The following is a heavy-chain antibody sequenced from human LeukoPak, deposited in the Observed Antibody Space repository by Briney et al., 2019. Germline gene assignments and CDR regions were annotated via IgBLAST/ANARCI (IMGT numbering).Heavy chain of an antibody. V-gene: IGHV3-11*06. CDR1: GFTFSDYY. D-gene: IGHD2-15*01. CDR3: ARDPPYCSSGSCYFDY. J-gene: IGHJ4*02. Sequence: GGSLRLSCAASGFTFSDYYMSWIRQAPGKGLEWGSYISSSSGYTNYADSVKGRFTISRDNAKNSLYMQMNSLRVEDTAVYYCARDPPYCSSGSCYFDYWGQGTLVTVSS. CDR2: ISSSSGYT.